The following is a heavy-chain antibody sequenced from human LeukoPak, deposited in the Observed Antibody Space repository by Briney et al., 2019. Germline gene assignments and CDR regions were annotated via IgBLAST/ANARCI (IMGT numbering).Heavy chain of an antibody. D-gene: IGHD2-2*02. V-gene: IGHV4-34*01. J-gene: IGHJ5*02. CDR1: GGSFSGYY. CDR3: AREVRLVVPAAIPIWFDP. Sequence: PSETLSLTCAVYGGSFSGYYWSWIRQPPGKGLEWIGEINHSGSTNYNPSLKSRVTISVDTSKNQFSLKLSSVTAADTAVYYCAREVRLVVPAAIPIWFDPWGQGTLVTVS. CDR2: INHSGST.